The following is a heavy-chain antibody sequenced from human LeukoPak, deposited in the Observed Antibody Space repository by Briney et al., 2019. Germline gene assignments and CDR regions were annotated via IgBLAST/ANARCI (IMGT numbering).Heavy chain of an antibody. CDR1: GFTFSSYT. V-gene: IGHV3-21*01. D-gene: IGHD6-19*01. Sequence: GGSLRLSCAASGFTFSSYTMNWVRQAPGKGLQSVSSISSSSSYIYYADSVKGRFTISRDNSKNSLYLQMNSLRAEDTAVYYCARASGWYERGPDYYYYMDVWGKGTTVTVSS. CDR3: ARASGWYERGPDYYYYMDV. J-gene: IGHJ6*03. CDR2: ISSSSSYI.